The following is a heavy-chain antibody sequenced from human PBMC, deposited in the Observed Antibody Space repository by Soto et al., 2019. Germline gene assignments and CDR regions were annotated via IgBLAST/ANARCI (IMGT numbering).Heavy chain of an antibody. D-gene: IGHD2-15*01. V-gene: IGHV4-34*01. CDR3: AGGATPPMYFDY. Sequence: PSAPLSITCAVYGGSFIGYYWSWIRQPPGKGLEWIGEINHSGSTNYNPSLKSRVTISVDTSKNQFSLKLSSVTAADTAVYYCAGGATPPMYFDYWGQGTLVTVSS. CDR1: GGSFIGYY. J-gene: IGHJ4*02. CDR2: INHSGST.